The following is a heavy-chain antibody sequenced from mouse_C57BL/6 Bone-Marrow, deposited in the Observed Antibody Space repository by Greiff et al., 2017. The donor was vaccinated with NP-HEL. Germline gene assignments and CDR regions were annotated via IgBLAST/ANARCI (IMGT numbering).Heavy chain of an antibody. J-gene: IGHJ2*01. CDR2: ILPGGGST. CDR3: ALESYSNGDFDY. Sequence: VKLQESGAELMKPGASVKLSCKATGSTFTGYWIEWVKQRPGHGLEWIGEILPGGGSTKYNEKFTGKATFTADTYSKPAYMQLSSLTTDDSAIYYCALESYSNGDFDYWGQGTTLTVSS. V-gene: IGHV1-9*01. D-gene: IGHD2-5*01. CDR1: GSTFTGYW.